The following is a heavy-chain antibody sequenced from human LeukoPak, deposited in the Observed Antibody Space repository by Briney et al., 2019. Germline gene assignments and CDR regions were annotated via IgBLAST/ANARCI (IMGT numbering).Heavy chain of an antibody. CDR2: IRSKGYGGTA. CDR3: TREIRYFDWFQADY. J-gene: IGHJ4*02. D-gene: IGHD3-9*01. V-gene: IGHV3-49*03. Sequence: PGGSLRLSCTTSGFTFGDYSMSWFRQTPGKGLEWVGFIRSKGYGGTAEYAASVKGRFTISRDDSNSIAYLQMDSLKTEDTAVYYCTREIRYFDWFQADYWGQGTLVTVS. CDR1: GFTFGDYS.